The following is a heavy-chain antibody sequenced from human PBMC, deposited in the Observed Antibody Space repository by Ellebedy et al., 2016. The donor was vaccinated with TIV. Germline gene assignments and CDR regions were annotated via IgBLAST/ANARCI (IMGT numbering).Heavy chain of an antibody. J-gene: IGHJ2*01. D-gene: IGHD4-23*01. CDR1: GYSFSNSW. V-gene: IGHV5-51*01. CDR3: ARRGGNVWYFDL. Sequence: GESLKISXKGSGYSFSNSWTGWVRQMPGKGLEWMGMIYPFDSDTRYSPSFQGQVTISADRSISTAYLQWSSLKASDTAMYYCARRGGNVWYFDLWGRGTLVTVSS. CDR2: IYPFDSDT.